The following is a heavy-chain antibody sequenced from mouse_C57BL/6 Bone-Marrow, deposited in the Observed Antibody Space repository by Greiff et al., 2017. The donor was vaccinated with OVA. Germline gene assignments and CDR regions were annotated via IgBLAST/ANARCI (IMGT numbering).Heavy chain of an antibody. CDR2: ITHSGET. CDR1: GFPITSGYY. V-gene: IGHV12-3*01. CDR3: AGDSGYDAMDY. Sequence: VKLQESGPGLVKPSQSLFLTCSITGFPITSGYYWIWIRQSPGKPLEWMGYITHSGETFYNPSLQSPISITRDTSKNQFFLQLNSVTTEDTAMYYCAGDSGYDAMDYWGQGTSVTVSS. J-gene: IGHJ4*01.